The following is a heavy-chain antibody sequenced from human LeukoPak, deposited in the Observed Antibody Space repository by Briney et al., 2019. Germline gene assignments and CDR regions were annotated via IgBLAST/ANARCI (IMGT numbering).Heavy chain of an antibody. CDR2: IDYSGKT. CDR3: ARDDYYDSSGYYRPSGAFDI. Sequence: PSQTLSLTCTVSGGSVSSGGYYWSWIRQHPGKGLEWIGYIDYSGKTYYDLSLESRITISVDTSRNQFFLKVNSATAADTAVYYCARDDYYDSSGYYRPSGAFDIWGQGTMVTVSS. D-gene: IGHD3-22*01. CDR1: GGSVSSGGYY. J-gene: IGHJ3*02. V-gene: IGHV4-31*03.